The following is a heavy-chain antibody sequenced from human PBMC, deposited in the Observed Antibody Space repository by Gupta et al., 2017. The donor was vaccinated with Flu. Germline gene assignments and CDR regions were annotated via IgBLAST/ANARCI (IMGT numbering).Heavy chain of an antibody. J-gene: IGHJ5*02. V-gene: IGHV3-30*18. D-gene: IGHD3-10*01. CDR3: AKDYGFGELFWWFDP. CDR2: ISHDGKNK. Sequence: GFSFSDYGMHWVRQAPGKGLEWVAVISHDGKNKYHAASVKGRFSISRDNSKNTLYLQMNSLRAEDTAVYYCAKDYGFGELFWWFDPWGQGTLGTVSS. CDR1: GFSFSDYG.